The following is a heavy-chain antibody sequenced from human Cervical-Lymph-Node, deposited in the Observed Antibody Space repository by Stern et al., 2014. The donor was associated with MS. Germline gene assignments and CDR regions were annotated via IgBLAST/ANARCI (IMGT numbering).Heavy chain of an antibody. CDR3: AGGAGDNWFDP. V-gene: IGHV1-69*06. J-gene: IGHJ5*02. CDR1: GG. CDR2: LDPFVGTGTV. D-gene: IGHD3-10*01. Sequence: QVQLVQSGADVKKPGSSVRVSCKASGGISWLRQAPWQGLERLGGLDPFVGTGTVNYAHNYPGRLTIIADTSTDTTNIALHRRRIDDTAVYYCAGGAGDNWFDPWGQGTLVSVSS.